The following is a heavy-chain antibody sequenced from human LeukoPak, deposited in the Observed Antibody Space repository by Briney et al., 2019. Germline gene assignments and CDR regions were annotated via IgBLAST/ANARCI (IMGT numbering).Heavy chain of an antibody. Sequence: GASVKVSCKASGYTFTGYYMHWVRQAPGQGLEWMGWINPNSGGTNYAQKFQGRVTMTRDTSISTAYMELSRLRSDDTAVYYCARELSVDTAMAVRSGYDTLVDYWGQGTLVTVSS. CDR1: GYTFTGYY. CDR3: ARELSVDTAMAVRSGYDTLVDY. V-gene: IGHV1-2*02. D-gene: IGHD5-18*01. J-gene: IGHJ4*02. CDR2: INPNSGGT.